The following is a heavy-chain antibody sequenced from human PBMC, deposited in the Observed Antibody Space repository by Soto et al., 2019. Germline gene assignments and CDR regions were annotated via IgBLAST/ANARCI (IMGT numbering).Heavy chain of an antibody. J-gene: IGHJ4*02. CDR3: AREGGSAAGTLDF. V-gene: IGHV3-33*01. CDR1: GFTLSNYG. Sequence: QVQLVESGGGVVQPGRSLRLSCAASGFTLSNYGMHWVRQAPGKGLEWVAIIWYDGNNKYYTDSVKGRVTISRDNSKNTLYLQMNSLRDEDTALYYCAREGGSAAGTLDFRGRGTLVTVSS. CDR2: IWYDGNNK. D-gene: IGHD6-13*01.